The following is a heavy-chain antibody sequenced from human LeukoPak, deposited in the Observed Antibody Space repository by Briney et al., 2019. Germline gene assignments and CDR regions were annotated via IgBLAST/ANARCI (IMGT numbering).Heavy chain of an antibody. V-gene: IGHV3-30-3*01. Sequence: TEGSLRLSCAASGFTFSSYAMHWVRQAPGKGQEWVAVMSYDGIHKYYADSVKGRFTISRDNSKNTLYLQMNSLRAEDTAVYYCAKETGSAVGSTDFDYWGQGTLVTVSS. CDR3: AKETGSAVGSTDFDY. J-gene: IGHJ4*02. CDR1: GFTFSSYA. CDR2: MSYDGIHK. D-gene: IGHD4-17*01.